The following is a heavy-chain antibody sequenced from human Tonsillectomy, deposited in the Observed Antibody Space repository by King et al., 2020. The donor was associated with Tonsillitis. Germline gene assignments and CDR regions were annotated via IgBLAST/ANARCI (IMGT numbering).Heavy chain of an antibody. CDR1: GFTFSAST. J-gene: IGHJ4*02. CDR3: ARTFSDSWYSHFDL. V-gene: IGHV3-30*01. Sequence: VQLVESGGGVVQPGGSLRLSCAASGFTFSASTLHWVRQAPGKGLEWLALISFDGNNKYYADSVQGRLTISRDNSKNTLYLQMNSLRAEDTALYYCARTFSDSWYSHFDLWGQGTLVTVSS. D-gene: IGHD6-13*01. CDR2: ISFDGNNK.